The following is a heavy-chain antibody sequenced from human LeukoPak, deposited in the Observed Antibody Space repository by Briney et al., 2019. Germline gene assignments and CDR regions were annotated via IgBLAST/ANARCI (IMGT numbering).Heavy chain of an antibody. J-gene: IGHJ4*02. CDR3: AKDSHPLYSYDHYFDY. Sequence: GGSLRLSCVVSGLRFRDYGMHWVRQAPGKGLEWVAVIYYDGSNQYYADSVKGRFTISRDNSKNTLYLQMNSLRAEDTAVYYCAKDSHPLYSYDHYFDYWGQGTLVTVSS. CDR2: IYYDGSNQ. V-gene: IGHV3-30*02. CDR1: GLRFRDYG. D-gene: IGHD5-18*01.